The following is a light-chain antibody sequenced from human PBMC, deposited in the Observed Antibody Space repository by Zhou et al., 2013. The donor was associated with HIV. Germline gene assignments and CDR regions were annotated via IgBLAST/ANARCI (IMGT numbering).Light chain of an antibody. CDR2: AAS. CDR1: QGIRND. Sequence: DIQMTQSPSSLSASVGDRVTITCRASQGIRNDLGWYQQKPGKAPKSLIFAASSLQSGVPSKFSGSGSGADFSLTISSLQPEDVATYYCQKYNSARWTFGQGTKVAIK. V-gene: IGKV1-17*01. CDR3: QKYNSARWT. J-gene: IGKJ1*01.